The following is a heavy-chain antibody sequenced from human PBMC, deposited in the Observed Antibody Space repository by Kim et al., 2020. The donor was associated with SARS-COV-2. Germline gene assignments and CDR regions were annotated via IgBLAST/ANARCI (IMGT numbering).Heavy chain of an antibody. V-gene: IGHV4-59*01. Sequence: SETLSLTCTVSGGSISSYYWSWIRQPPGKGLEWIGYIYYSGSTNYNPSLKSRVTISVDTSKNQFSLKLSSVTAADTAVYYCARDRSVVAATSWFDPWGQGTLVTVSS. CDR2: IYYSGST. J-gene: IGHJ5*02. D-gene: IGHD2-15*01. CDR3: ARDRSVVAATSWFDP. CDR1: GGSISSYY.